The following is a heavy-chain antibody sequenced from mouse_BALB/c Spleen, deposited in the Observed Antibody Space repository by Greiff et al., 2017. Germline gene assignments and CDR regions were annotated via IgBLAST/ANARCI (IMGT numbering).Heavy chain of an antibody. J-gene: IGHJ4*01. D-gene: IGHD2-10*02. CDR1: GFSLTSYG. CDR3: ATLYGRYAMDY. V-gene: IGHV2-2*02. Sequence: VKLQQSGPGLVQPSQSLSITCTVSGFSLTSYGVHWVRQSPGKGLEWLGVIWSGGSTDYNAAFISRLSISKDNSKSQVFFKMNSLQANDTAIYYCATLYGRYAMDYWGQGTSVTVSS. CDR2: IWSGGST.